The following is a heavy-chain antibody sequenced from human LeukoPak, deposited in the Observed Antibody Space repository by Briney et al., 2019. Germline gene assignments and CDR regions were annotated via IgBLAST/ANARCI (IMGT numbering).Heavy chain of an antibody. Sequence: GGSLRLSCAASGFTFSSYWMSWVRQAPGKGLEWVANIKQDGSEKYYVDSVKGRFTISRDNAKNSLYLQMNSLRAEDTAVYYCANTMIVVASRGAFDIWGQGTMVTVSX. CDR3: ANTMIVVASRGAFDI. CDR2: IKQDGSEK. D-gene: IGHD3-22*01. V-gene: IGHV3-7*01. J-gene: IGHJ3*02. CDR1: GFTFSSYW.